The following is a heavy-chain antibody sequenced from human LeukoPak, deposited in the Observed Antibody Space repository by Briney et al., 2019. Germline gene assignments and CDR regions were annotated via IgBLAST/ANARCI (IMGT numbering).Heavy chain of an antibody. V-gene: IGHV3-23*01. D-gene: IGHD3-10*01. J-gene: IGHJ4*02. CDR1: GFTFSSYA. CDR2: ISGSGGST. CDR3: AKGRYGSGSYVPDYFDY. Sequence: PGGSLRLSCAASGFTFSSYAMSWVRQAPGEGLEWVSAISGSGGSTYYADSVKGRFTISRDNSKNTLYLQMNSLRAEDTAVYYCAKGRYGSGSYVPDYFDYWGQGTLVTVSS.